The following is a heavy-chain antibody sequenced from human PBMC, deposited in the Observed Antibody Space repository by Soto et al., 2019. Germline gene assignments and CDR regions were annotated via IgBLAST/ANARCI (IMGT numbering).Heavy chain of an antibody. CDR3: AKDSTYYYDSSGYNSDY. D-gene: IGHD3-22*01. V-gene: IGHV3-23*01. Sequence: VGSLRLSCAASGFTFSSYAMSWVRQAPGKGLEWVSAISGSGGSTYYADSVKGRFTISRDNSKNTLYLQMNSLRAEDTAVYYCAKDSTYYYDSSGYNSDYWGQGTLVTVSS. J-gene: IGHJ4*02. CDR2: ISGSGGST. CDR1: GFTFSSYA.